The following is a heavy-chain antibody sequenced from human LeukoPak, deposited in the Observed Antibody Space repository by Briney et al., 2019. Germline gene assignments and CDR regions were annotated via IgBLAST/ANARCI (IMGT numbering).Heavy chain of an antibody. J-gene: IGHJ3*02. CDR1: GFTFSSYA. D-gene: IGHD4-23*01. CDR2: ISYDGGNK. CDR3: ATNFGCNSVGGLAYAFDI. V-gene: IGHV3-30-3*01. Sequence: PGGSLRLSCAASGFTFSSYAMHWVRQAPGKGLEWVAVISYDGGNKYYADSVKGRFTISRDNSKNTLYLQMNSLRAEDTAVYYCATNFGCNSVGGLAYAFDIWGQGTMVTVSS.